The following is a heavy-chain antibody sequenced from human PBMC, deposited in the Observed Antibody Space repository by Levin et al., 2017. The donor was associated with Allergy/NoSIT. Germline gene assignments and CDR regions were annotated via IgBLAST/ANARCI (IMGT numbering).Heavy chain of an antibody. Sequence: PSETLSLTCSVSGGSINGYYWSWIRQPPGKGLEWIGNIYYMGRPNYNPSLKSRVTISVDTSKNQFSLRLSSVTADDTAMYFCARGDYLDSNSYYEDSWGQGTLVTVSS. CDR1: GGSINGYY. CDR3: ARGDYLDSNSYYEDS. J-gene: IGHJ4*02. D-gene: IGHD3-22*01. V-gene: IGHV4-59*01. CDR2: IYYMGRP.